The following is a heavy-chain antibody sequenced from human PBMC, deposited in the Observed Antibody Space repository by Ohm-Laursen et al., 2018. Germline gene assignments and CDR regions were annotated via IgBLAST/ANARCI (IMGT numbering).Heavy chain of an antibody. CDR2: IYTSGST. Sequence: TLSLTCSVSGGSISSYYWSWIRQPAGKGLEWIGRIYTSGSTNYNPSLKSRVTMSVDTSKNQFSLKLSSVTAADTAVYYCARDNLWGGQLVGSYYYYGMDVWGQGTTVTVTS. V-gene: IGHV4-4*07. CDR3: ARDNLWGGQLVGSYYYYGMDV. D-gene: IGHD6-13*01. CDR1: GGSISSYY. J-gene: IGHJ6*02.